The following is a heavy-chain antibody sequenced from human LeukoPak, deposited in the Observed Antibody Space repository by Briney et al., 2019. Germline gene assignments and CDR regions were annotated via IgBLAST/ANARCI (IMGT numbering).Heavy chain of an antibody. CDR2: INHSGST. CDR1: GGSFSGYY. V-gene: IGHV4-34*01. D-gene: IGHD1-26*01. J-gene: IGHJ4*02. CDR3: AGLWGNWAAYYFDY. Sequence: SETLSLTCAVYGGSFSGYYWSWIRQPPGKGLEWIGEINHSGSTNYNPSLKSRVTISVDTSKNQFSLKLSSVTAADTAVYYCAGLWGNWAAYYFDYWGQGTLVTVSS.